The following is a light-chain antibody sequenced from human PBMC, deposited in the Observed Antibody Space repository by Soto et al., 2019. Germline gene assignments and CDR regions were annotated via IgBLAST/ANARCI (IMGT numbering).Light chain of an antibody. V-gene: IGKV3-15*01. CDR1: QSINTN. CDR3: QQYDQWWT. Sequence: ETVMTQSPATLSVSPGERATFSCWASQSINTNLAWFQLKPGQAPRLLIYGASIRAAGIPARFSGSGSGTEFSLTISSLQSEDFGVFFCQQYDQWWTFGQGTKVEVK. CDR2: GAS. J-gene: IGKJ1*01.